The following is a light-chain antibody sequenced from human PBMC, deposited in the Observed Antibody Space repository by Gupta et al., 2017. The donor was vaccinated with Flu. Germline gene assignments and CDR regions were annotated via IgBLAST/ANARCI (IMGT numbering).Light chain of an antibody. Sequence: SCKSSHSCLYSYNNKNYLTWYQQKPGQPPKLLIYWASTRESGVPDRFSGSGSGTDFTLTISSLQAEDVAVYYCQQYYSAPRTFGQGTKVEVK. CDR2: WAS. J-gene: IGKJ1*01. CDR3: QQYYSAPRT. CDR1: HSCLYSYNNKNY. V-gene: IGKV4-1*01.